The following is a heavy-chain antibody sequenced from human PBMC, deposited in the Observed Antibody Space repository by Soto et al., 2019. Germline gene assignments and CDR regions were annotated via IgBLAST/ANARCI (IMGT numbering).Heavy chain of an antibody. CDR2: IYYSGST. D-gene: IGHD3-10*01. V-gene: IGHV4-31*03. J-gene: IGHJ3*02. CDR1: GGSISSGGYY. Sequence: PSETLSLTCTVSGGSISSGGYYWSWIRQHPGKGLEWIGYIYYSGSTYYNPSLKSRVTISVDTSKNQFSLKLSSVTAADTAVYYCARYLWFGDLLTPGDAFDIWGQGTMVTVSS. CDR3: ARYLWFGDLLTPGDAFDI.